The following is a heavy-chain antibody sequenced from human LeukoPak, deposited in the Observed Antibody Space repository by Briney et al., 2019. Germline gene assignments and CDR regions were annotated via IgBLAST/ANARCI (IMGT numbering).Heavy chain of an antibody. V-gene: IGHV1-2*02. CDR3: ARDLTAVGYNWFDS. Sequence: ASVKVSCKASGYTFTGYYMHWVRQAPGQGLEWMGWINPNSGGTNYAQKFQGRVTMTRDTSISTAYMELSRLRSDDTAVYYCARDLTAVGYNWFDSWGQGTLVTVSS. J-gene: IGHJ5*01. D-gene: IGHD1-26*01. CDR2: INPNSGGT. CDR1: GYTFTGYY.